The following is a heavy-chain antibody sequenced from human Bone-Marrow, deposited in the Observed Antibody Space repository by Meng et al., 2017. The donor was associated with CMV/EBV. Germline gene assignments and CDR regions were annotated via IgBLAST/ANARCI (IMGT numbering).Heavy chain of an antibody. CDR3: TKGVYGGTCYFDV. CDR1: GFTFSSYG. CDR2: INWDGGNI. D-gene: IGHD3-16*01. J-gene: IGHJ4*02. V-gene: IGHV3-9*01. Sequence: SLKISCAASGFTFSSYGMHWVRQAPGKGLEWVAGINWDGGNIDYADSVRGRITISRDNAKNSLYLQMNSLRPEDTALYYCTKGVYGGTCYFDVWGQGTLVTVSS.